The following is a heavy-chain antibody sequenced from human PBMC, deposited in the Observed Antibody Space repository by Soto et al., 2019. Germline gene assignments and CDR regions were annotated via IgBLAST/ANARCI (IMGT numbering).Heavy chain of an antibody. CDR1: GGSIDSYN. CDR3: ARETYGRTGGYYYYDMDV. D-gene: IGHD7-27*01. V-gene: IGHV4-59*01. Sequence: LSLTFTVSGGSIDSYNWNWIRKPPGKGLEWIGYIHYSGSANYNPSLNSRVTISVDTSKNQFSLKLSSVTAADTAVYYCARETYGRTGGYYYYDMDVWGPGTTVTVSS. J-gene: IGHJ6*02. CDR2: IHYSGSA.